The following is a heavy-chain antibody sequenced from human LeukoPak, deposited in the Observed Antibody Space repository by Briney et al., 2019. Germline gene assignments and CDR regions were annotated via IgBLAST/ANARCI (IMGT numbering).Heavy chain of an antibody. V-gene: IGHV3-30*04. D-gene: IGHD5-18*01. CDR3: ASGYSYGSYYYYGMDV. CDR1: GFTFSSYA. J-gene: IGHJ6*04. Sequence: GRSLRLSCAASGFTFSSYAMHWVRQAPGKGLEGVAVISYDGSNKYYADSVKGRFTISRDNSKNTLYLQMNSLRAEDTAVYYCASGYSYGSYYYYGMDVWGKGTTVTVSS. CDR2: ISYDGSNK.